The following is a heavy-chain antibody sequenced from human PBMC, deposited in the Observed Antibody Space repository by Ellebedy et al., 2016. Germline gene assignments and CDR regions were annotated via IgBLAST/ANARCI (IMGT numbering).Heavy chain of an antibody. CDR3: ARAPFQAAAGTLVYFDY. CDR1: GYTFTSYA. J-gene: IGHJ4*02. CDR2: INAGNGNT. Sequence: ASVKVSCKASGYTFTSYAMHWVRQAPGQRLEWMGWINAGNGNTKYSQKFQGRVTITRDTSASTAYMELSSLRSEDTAVYYCARAPFQAAAGTLVYFDYWGQGTLVTVSS. D-gene: IGHD6-13*01. V-gene: IGHV1-3*01.